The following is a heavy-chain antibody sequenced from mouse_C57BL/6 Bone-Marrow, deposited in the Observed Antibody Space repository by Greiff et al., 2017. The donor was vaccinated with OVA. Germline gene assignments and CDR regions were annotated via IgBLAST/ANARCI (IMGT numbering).Heavy chain of an antibody. J-gene: IGHJ2*01. CDR2: ISDGGSYT. Sequence: EVHLVESGGGLVKPGGSLKLSCAASGFTFSSYAMSWVRQTPEKRLEWVATISDGGSYTYYPDNVKGRFTISRDNAKNNLYLQMSHLKSEDTAMYYCARAGGYYLDYWGHGTTLTVSS. CDR1: GFTFSSYA. D-gene: IGHD4-1*01. V-gene: IGHV5-4*01. CDR3: ARAGGYYLDY.